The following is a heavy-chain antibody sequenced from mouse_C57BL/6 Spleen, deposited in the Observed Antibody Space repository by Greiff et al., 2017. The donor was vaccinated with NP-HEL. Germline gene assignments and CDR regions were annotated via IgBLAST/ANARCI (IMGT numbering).Heavy chain of an antibody. CDR2: IYPGSGST. CDR1: GYTFTNYW. J-gene: IGHJ3*01. V-gene: IGHV1-55*01. CDR3: ARRDSSGYVFAY. Sequence: VPPQQSGAEPVKPGASVKMFCKASGYTFTNYWITWVKQRPGQGPEWVGDIYPGSGSTNYNEKFKSKATLTVDTSSSTAYMQLSSLTSEDSAVYYCARRDSSGYVFAYWGQGTLVTVSA. D-gene: IGHD3-2*02.